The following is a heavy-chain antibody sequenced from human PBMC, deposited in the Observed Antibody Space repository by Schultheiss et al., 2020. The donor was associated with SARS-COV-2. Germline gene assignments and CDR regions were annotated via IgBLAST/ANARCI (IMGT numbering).Heavy chain of an antibody. Sequence: ETLSLTCAVSGGAISGVNWWSWVRQSPGKGLEWVADIKCDGSEKDYVDSVKGRLTISRDNAKTSLYLQMNSLRAEDTAVYYCATEDTAMVYDYWGQGTLVTVSS. CDR1: GGAISGVNW. J-gene: IGHJ4*02. V-gene: IGHV3-7*01. D-gene: IGHD5-18*01. CDR3: ATEDTAMVYDY. CDR2: IKCDGSEK.